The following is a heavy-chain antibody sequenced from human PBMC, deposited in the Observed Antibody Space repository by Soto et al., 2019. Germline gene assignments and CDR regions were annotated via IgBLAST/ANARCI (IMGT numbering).Heavy chain of an antibody. CDR1: GFTFSDHF. CDR3: XXXPKGVVVAANDY. CDR2: VSRSGSSI. Sequence: QVQLAESGGGLVKPGGSLRLSCAASGFTFSDHFMSWIRQAPGQGLEWVSYVSRSGSSIYYADSVKGRFTISRDNAKXXXXXXXXXXXXXXXXXXXXXXXPKGVVVAANDYWGQGSLVTVSS. D-gene: IGHD2-15*01. V-gene: IGHV3-11*01. J-gene: IGHJ4*02.